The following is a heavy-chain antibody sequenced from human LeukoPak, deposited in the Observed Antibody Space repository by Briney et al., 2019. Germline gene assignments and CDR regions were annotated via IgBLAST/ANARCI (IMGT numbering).Heavy chain of an antibody. CDR2: INAGNGNT. V-gene: IGHV1-3*03. D-gene: IGHD6-19*01. CDR1: GYTFTSYA. J-gene: IGHJ4*02. Sequence: GASVKVSCKASGYTFTSYAMHWVRQAPGQRLEWMGWINAGNGNTKYSQEFQGRVTITRDTSASTAYMELSSLRSEDMAVYYCARGQYSSGWPFDYWGQGTLVTVSS. CDR3: ARGQYSSGWPFDY.